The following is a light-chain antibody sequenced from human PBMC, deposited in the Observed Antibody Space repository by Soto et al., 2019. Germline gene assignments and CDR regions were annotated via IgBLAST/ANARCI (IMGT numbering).Light chain of an antibody. CDR1: QSINSW. CDR2: KTS. V-gene: IGKV1-5*03. J-gene: IGKJ1*01. CDR3: QQYNSYTWT. Sequence: DIQMTQSPSTLSASVGDRVTLTCRASQSINSWLAWYQQRPGKAPKLLIYKTSSLQSGVTSRFSGSGSGTEFTLTISSLQPDDFATYYCQQYNSYTWTFGQGTKVEIK.